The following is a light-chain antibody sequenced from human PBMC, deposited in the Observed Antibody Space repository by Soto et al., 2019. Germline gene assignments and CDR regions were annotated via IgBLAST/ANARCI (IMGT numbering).Light chain of an antibody. CDR2: EVS. CDR1: SSDVGDYDF. Sequence: QSALTQPASASGSPGQSITISCTGSSSDVGDYDFVSWYQQHPGKAPKLIIYEVSDRPSGVSNRFSGSKSGNTASLTISGLQAEDDAHYYCSSFTSTSTLVVFGGGTKLTVL. V-gene: IGLV2-14*01. J-gene: IGLJ2*01. CDR3: SSFTSTSTLVV.